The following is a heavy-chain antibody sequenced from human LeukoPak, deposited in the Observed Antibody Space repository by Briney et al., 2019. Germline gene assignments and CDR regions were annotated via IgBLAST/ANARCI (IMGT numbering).Heavy chain of an antibody. V-gene: IGHV5-51*01. CDR1: GYSFTSYW. CDR2: IYPGDSDT. Sequence: GESLKISCKGSGYSFTSYWIGWVRQMPGKGLEWMGIIYPGDSDTGYSPSFQGQVTISADKSISTAYLQWSSLKASDTAMYYCARQGPIAAAGSDYWGQGTLVTVSS. CDR3: ARQGPIAAAGSDY. D-gene: IGHD6-13*01. J-gene: IGHJ4*02.